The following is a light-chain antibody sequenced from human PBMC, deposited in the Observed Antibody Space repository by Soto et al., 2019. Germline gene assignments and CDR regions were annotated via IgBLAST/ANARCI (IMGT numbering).Light chain of an antibody. CDR1: SSNIGSNT. CDR2: TAG. Sequence: QSVLTQPLSVSASPGQRVTISCSGGSSNIGSNTVAWYQHLPGTAPPRLIFTAGQRPSGVPGRFSGAKSGTSASLAISGLQSEDEGDYYCSAWDNSLNGYVFGPGTTVTVL. V-gene: IGLV1-44*01. J-gene: IGLJ1*01. CDR3: SAWDNSLNGYV.